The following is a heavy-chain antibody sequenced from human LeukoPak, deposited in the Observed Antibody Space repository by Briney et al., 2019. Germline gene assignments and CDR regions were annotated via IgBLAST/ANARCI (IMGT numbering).Heavy chain of an antibody. J-gene: IGHJ5*02. CDR1: GGSISSGRHY. V-gene: IGHV4-61*02. D-gene: IGHD6-13*01. Sequence: PSETLSLTCQVSGGSISSGRHYWSWIRQPAGKGLEWIGRIYTSGSTNYNPSLKSRVTISLDTSKNQFSLKLSSVTAADTAVYYCARAVAAKVGFDPWGQGTLVTVSS. CDR3: ARAVAAKVGFDP. CDR2: IYTSGST.